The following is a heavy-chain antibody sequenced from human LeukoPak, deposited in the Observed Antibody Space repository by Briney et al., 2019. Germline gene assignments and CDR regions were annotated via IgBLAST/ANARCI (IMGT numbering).Heavy chain of an antibody. CDR3: ARDFVAVAGILSNFDY. D-gene: IGHD6-19*01. CDR1: GGSFSGYS. J-gene: IGHJ4*02. CDR2: INYSGST. V-gene: IGHV4-34*01. Sequence: SETLSLTCAVYGGSFSGYSWSWIRQSPGKGLEWIGEINYSGSTNSNPSLKSRVTISVDTSKNQFSLKLTSVTAADTAVYYCARDFVAVAGILSNFDYWGQGTLVTVSS.